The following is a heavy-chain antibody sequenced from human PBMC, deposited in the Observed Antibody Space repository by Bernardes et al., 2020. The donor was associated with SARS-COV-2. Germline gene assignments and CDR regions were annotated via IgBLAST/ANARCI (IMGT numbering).Heavy chain of an antibody. Sequence: SETLSLTCTVSGASISSGDYYWSWIRQPPGKGLEWIGYIYYNGNTYYNPSLKSRVTISVDPSKNQFSLKVASVTVADTAVYYCARVAAMIEPPTATGFVVGWGQVTLVSVSS. V-gene: IGHV4-30-4*01. J-gene: IGHJ4*02. D-gene: IGHD2-2*01. CDR2: IYYNGNT. CDR3: ARVAAMIEPPTATGFVVG. CDR1: GASISSGDYY.